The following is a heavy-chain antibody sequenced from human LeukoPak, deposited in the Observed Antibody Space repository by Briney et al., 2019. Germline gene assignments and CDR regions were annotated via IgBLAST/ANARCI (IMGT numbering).Heavy chain of an antibody. V-gene: IGHV1-2*02. CDR3: AASKTIKRHCTNGVCYPNWFDP. J-gene: IGHJ5*02. D-gene: IGHD2-8*01. CDR2: INPNSGGT. CDR1: GYTFTGYY. Sequence: GASVKVSCKASGYTFTGYYMHWVRQAPGQGLEWMGWINPNSGGTNYAQKFQGRVTMTRDTSISTAYMELSRLRSDDTAVYYCAASKTIKRHCTNGVCYPNWFDPWGQGTLVTVSS.